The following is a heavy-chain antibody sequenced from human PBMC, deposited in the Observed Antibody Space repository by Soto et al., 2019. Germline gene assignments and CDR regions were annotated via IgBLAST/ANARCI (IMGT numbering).Heavy chain of an antibody. CDR1: GYIFSNYW. CDR3: ARQVLQAPHYGMDV. D-gene: IGHD2-15*01. V-gene: IGHV5-51*01. J-gene: IGHJ6*02. CDR2: IYPGDSDT. Sequence: GESLKISCTASGYIFSNYWIGWVRQMPGKGLEWMGIIYPGDSDTRYSPSFQGQVNISADKSITTAYLQWSSLKAPDTAMYYCARQVLQAPHYGMDVWGQGTTVTVSS.